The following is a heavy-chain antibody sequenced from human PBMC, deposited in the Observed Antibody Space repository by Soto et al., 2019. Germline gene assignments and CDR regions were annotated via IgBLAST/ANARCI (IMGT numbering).Heavy chain of an antibody. Sequence: PAEPLKNSCQCSEYSFTSYWISLVRDLPFKFLEWMGRIDPSDSYTNYSPSFQGHVTISADKSISTAYLQWSSLKASDTAMYYCARPDFNDVILTGPASFDIWGQGTMVTVSS. D-gene: IGHD3-9*01. CDR2: IDPSDSYT. CDR1: EYSFTSYW. V-gene: IGHV5-10-1*01. J-gene: IGHJ3*02. CDR3: ARPDFNDVILTGPASFDI.